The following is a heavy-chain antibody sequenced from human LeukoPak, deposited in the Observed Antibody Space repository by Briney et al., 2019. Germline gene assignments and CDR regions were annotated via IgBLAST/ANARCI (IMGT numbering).Heavy chain of an antibody. CDR3: ARDLVDGVGAPGAY. V-gene: IGHV1-18*01. CDR2: INTYNGNT. D-gene: IGHD1-26*01. J-gene: IGHJ4*02. Sequence: ASVKVSCKASGYTFSSYGISWVRQAPGQGLEWMGWINTYNGNTNYAQKLQGRVTITTDTSTSTAYMELRSLRSDDTAVFYCARDLVDGVGAPGAYWGQGALVTVSS. CDR1: GYTFSSYG.